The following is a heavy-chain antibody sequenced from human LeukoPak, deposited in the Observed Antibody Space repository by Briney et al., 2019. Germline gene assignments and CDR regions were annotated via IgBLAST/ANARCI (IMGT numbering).Heavy chain of an antibody. CDR3: ARARITMVRGYMDV. CDR2: INHSGST. V-gene: IGHV4-34*01. J-gene: IGHJ6*03. CDR1: GGSFSGYY. D-gene: IGHD3-10*01. Sequence: SETLSLTCAVYGGSFSGYYWSWIRQPPGKGLEWIGEINHSGSTNYNPSLKSRVTISVDTSKNQFSLKLSSVTAADTAVYYCARARITMVRGYMDVWGKGTTVTVSS.